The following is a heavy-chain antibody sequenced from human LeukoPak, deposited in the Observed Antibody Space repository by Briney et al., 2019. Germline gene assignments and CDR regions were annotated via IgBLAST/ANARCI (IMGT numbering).Heavy chain of an antibody. CDR2: ISGSGGST. V-gene: IGHV3-23*01. CDR3: AKSSWFGELFQYYFDY. CDR1: GFTFSSYA. Sequence: GGSLRLSCAASGFTFSSYAMSWVRQAPGKGLEWVSAISGSGGSTYYADSVKGRFTISRDNSKNTLYLQMNSLRAEDTAVYYCAKSSWFGELFQYYFDYWGQGTLVTVSP. J-gene: IGHJ4*02. D-gene: IGHD3-10*01.